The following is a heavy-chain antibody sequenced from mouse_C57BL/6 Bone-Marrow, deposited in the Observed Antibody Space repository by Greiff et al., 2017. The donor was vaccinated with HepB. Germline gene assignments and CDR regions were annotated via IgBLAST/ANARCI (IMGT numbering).Heavy chain of an antibody. CDR2: ISDGGSYT. D-gene: IGHD2-3*01. CDR3: ARDSWLLPFDY. J-gene: IGHJ2*01. Sequence: EVQLVESGGGLVKPGGSLKLSCAASGFTFSSYAMSWVRQTPEKRLEWVATISDGGSYTYSPDNVKGRFTISRDNAKNNLYLQMSHLKSEDTAMNYCARDSWLLPFDYWGQGTTLTVTS. CDR1: GFTFSSYA. V-gene: IGHV5-4*01.